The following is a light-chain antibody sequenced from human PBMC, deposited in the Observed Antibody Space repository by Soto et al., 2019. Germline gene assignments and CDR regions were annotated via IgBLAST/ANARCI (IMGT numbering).Light chain of an antibody. CDR1: GSDVGGYNY. V-gene: IGLV2-14*01. J-gene: IGLJ2*01. CDR3: SSYTSASTPLV. Sequence: QSALTQPASVSGSPGQSITISCTGTGSDVGGYNYVSWYQQHPGKAPKVMIYDVSNRPSGVSNRFSGSKSDNTASLTISGLQAEDEADYYCSSYTSASTPLVFGGGNKVTVL. CDR2: DVS.